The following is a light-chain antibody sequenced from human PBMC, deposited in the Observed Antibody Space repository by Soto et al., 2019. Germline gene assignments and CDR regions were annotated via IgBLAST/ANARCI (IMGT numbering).Light chain of an antibody. CDR1: SSDIGAYNF. CDR2: DVN. V-gene: IGLV2-14*03. Sequence: QSALTQPASVSGSPGQSITISCTGTSSDIGAYNFVSWYQQHPGKAPKLMLYDVNIRPSGVSNRFSGSKSGNTASLTISGLQAEAEADYYCTSWTTSTTMIFGGGTKLTV. J-gene: IGLJ2*01. CDR3: TSWTTSTTMI.